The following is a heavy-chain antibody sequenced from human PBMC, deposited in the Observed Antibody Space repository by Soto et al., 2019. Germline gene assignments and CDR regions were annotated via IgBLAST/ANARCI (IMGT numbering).Heavy chain of an antibody. CDR1: GFTFSSYS. CDR2: ISSSSSYI. V-gene: IGHV3-21*01. J-gene: IGHJ4*02. CDR3: AREGYNWTNKGDY. D-gene: IGHD1-20*01. Sequence: EVQLVESGGGLVKPGGSLRLSCAASGFTFSSYSMNWVRQAPGKGLEWVSSISSSSSYIYYADSVKGRFTISRDNAKNSLSLQMQSLRAEDTAVYFCAREGYNWTNKGDYWGQGTLVTVSS.